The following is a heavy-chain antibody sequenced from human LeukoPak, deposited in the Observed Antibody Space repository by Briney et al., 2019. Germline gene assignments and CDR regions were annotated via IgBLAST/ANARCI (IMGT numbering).Heavy chain of an antibody. J-gene: IGHJ4*02. V-gene: IGHV1-69*06. CDR3: ARDHPPLYYFDY. Sequence: GASVKVSCEASGGTIYAISWVRQAPGQGLEWMGGIIPMSGTANYAQKFQGRVTITADKSPITAYMELTSLRSEDTAVYYCARDHPPLYYFDYWGQGTPVTVSS. CDR1: GGTIYA. CDR2: IIPMSGTA. D-gene: IGHD3-16*02.